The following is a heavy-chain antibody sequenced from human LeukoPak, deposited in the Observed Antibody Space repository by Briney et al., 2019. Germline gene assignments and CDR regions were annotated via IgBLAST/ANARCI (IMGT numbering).Heavy chain of an antibody. CDR2: MNPNSGNT. CDR3: ARGRGYCSSTSCYIGWFDP. CDR1: GYTFTSYD. V-gene: IGHV1-8*01. Sequence: ASVKVSCKASGYTFTSYDINWVRQATGQGLEWMGWMNPNSGNTGYAQKFQGRVTMTRNTSISTAYMELSSLRSEDTAVYYCARGRGYCSSTSCYIGWFDPWGQGTLVTVSS. J-gene: IGHJ5*02. D-gene: IGHD2-2*02.